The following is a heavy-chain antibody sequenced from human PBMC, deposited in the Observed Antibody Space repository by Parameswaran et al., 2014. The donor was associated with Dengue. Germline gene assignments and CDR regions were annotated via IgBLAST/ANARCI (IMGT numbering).Heavy chain of an antibody. CDR3: ARDREPYGLDY. CDR2: IYYSGST. Sequence: RWIRQPPGKGLEWIGYIYYSGSTYYNPSLKSRVTISVDTSKNQFSLKLSSVTAADTAVYYCARDREPYGLDYWGQGTLVTVSS. J-gene: IGHJ4*02. V-gene: IGHV4-31*02. D-gene: IGHD4-17*01.